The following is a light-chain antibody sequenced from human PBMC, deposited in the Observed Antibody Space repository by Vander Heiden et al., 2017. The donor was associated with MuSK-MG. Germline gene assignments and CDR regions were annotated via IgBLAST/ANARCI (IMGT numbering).Light chain of an antibody. J-gene: IGKJ1*01. V-gene: IGKV1-39*01. CDR2: AAS. CDR3: QQTDFAHRT. Sequence: DIRMPQSPSSLSASVGDRVTITCRASQTIASYLNWYQQKPGKAPNLLIYAASHLQSGVPSRFSGSGSGADFTLTISNLQPEDFAIYYCQQTDFAHRTFGQGTKVDVK. CDR1: QTIASY.